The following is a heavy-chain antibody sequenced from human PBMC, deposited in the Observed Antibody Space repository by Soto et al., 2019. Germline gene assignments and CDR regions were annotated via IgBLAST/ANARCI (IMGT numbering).Heavy chain of an antibody. CDR1: GFTFNGHW. V-gene: IGHV3-7*01. J-gene: IGHJ6*02. CDR3: VRECRDSCSYAMDV. CDR2: IKQGGSAK. Sequence: EVHLVEAGGGLVQPGGSLTLSCTASGFTFNGHWMGWVRQAPGKGLEWVANIKQGGSAKFYVDSVRGRFTISRDNAKNSVNLKMDSLRVEDTGIYYCVRECRDSCSYAMDVWGQGTTVTVSS. D-gene: IGHD2-2*01.